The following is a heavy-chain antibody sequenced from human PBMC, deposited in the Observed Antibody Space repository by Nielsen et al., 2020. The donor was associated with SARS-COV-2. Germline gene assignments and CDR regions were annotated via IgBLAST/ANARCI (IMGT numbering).Heavy chain of an antibody. Sequence: ASVKVSCKASGYTFTTYAMNWVRQAPGQGLEWMGWINTNTGNPTYAQGFTGRFAFSLDTSVSPAYLQISSLKAEDTAVYYCARETPTYCGGDCYSGWVEPWGQGTLVTVSS. CDR1: GYTFTTYA. CDR2: INTNTGNP. CDR3: ARETPTYCGGDCYSGWVEP. J-gene: IGHJ5*02. D-gene: IGHD2-21*02. V-gene: IGHV7-4-1*02.